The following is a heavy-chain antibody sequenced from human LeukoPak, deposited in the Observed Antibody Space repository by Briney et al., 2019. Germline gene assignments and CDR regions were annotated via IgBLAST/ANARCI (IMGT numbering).Heavy chain of an antibody. CDR2: ISSSSSTI. D-gene: IGHD3-22*01. V-gene: IGHV3-48*01. J-gene: IGHJ4*02. Sequence: GGSLRLSCTAAGFTFSDYNMNWVRQAPGKGLEWVSYISSSSSTIYYADSVKGRFTISRDNSKNTLYLQMNSLGAEDTAVYYCARDLVITTPNFDYWGQGTLVTVSS. CDR1: GFTFSDYN. CDR3: ARDLVITTPNFDY.